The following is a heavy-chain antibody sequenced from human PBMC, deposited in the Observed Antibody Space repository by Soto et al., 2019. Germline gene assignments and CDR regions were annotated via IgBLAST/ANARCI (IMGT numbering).Heavy chain of an antibody. V-gene: IGHV4-31*03. Sequence: QVQLQESGPGLVKASQTLSLICSVSGESISSGGYYWSWIRHHPGKGLAWIGYIYDSESAYYNPSLKSRATISLDTSKTHFAMKLISVTAADTAVYYCARASSSSSAADYWGQGTLITVSS. J-gene: IGHJ4*02. CDR3: ARASSSSSAADY. D-gene: IGHD6-6*01. CDR2: IYDSESA. CDR1: GESISSGGYY.